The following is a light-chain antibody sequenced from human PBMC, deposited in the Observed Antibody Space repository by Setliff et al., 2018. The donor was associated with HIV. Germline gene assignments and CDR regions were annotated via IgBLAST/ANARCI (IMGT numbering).Light chain of an antibody. CDR1: SNDVGRYDL. J-gene: IGLJ1*01. V-gene: IGLV2-23*01. CDR3: CSNTGSNTYV. Sequence: QSVLTQPASVSGSPGQSITISCTGTSNDVGRYDLVSWYQQHSARAPKLIIYQATRRPSGVSNRFSGSKSGNVASLTISGLQAEDEADYYCCSNTGSNTYVFGTGTKSPS. CDR2: QAT.